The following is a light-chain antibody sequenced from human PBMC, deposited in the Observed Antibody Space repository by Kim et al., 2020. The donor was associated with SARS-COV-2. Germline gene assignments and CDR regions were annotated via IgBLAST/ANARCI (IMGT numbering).Light chain of an antibody. CDR1: QGIRND. CDR3: LHYNSYPLT. V-gene: IGKV1-17*01. Sequence: ASVGDRVTITCRASQGIRNDLGWYQQKPGKAPKCLIYAASSLQSGVPSRFSGRGSGAEFTLTISSLQSEDVATYYCLHYNSYPLTFGGGTKVDIK. J-gene: IGKJ4*01. CDR2: AAS.